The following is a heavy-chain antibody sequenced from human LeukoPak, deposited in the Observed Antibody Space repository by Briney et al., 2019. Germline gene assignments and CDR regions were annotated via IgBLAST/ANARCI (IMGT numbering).Heavy chain of an antibody. CDR1: GGSFSGYY. CDR3: ARATYDSSGYYYWYFDY. D-gene: IGHD3-22*01. Sequence: SETLSLTCAVYGGSFSGYYWSWIRQPPGKGLEWIGEINHSGSTNYNPSLKSRVTISVDTSKNQFSLKLSSVTAADTAVYYCARATYDSSGYYYWYFDYWGQGTLVTVSS. CDR2: INHSGST. V-gene: IGHV4-34*01. J-gene: IGHJ4*02.